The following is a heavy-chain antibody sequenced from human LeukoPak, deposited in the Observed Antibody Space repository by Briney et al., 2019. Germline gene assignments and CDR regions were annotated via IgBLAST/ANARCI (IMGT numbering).Heavy chain of an antibody. CDR1: GFTFSSYG. V-gene: IGHV3-33*01. Sequence: PGGSWDLSWEAFGFTFSSYGMPWFGRAQAKGRKWLPVIWYDGSNKYYADSVKGRFTISRDNSKNTLYLQMNSLRAEDTAVYYCAREAEYSSSYYFDYWGQGTLVTVSS. D-gene: IGHD6-6*01. CDR3: AREAEYSSSYYFDY. CDR2: IWYDGSNK. J-gene: IGHJ4*02.